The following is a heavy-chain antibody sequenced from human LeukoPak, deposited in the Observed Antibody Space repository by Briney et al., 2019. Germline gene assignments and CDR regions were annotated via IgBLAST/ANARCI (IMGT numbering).Heavy chain of an antibody. CDR1: GGSFSGYY. Sequence: SETLSLTCAVYGGSFSGYYWSWIRQPPGKGLEWIGEINHSGSTNYNPSLKSRVTISVDTSKNQFSLKLSSVTAADTAVYYCARYYYDSSGYYPEYYFDYWGQGTLVTVSS. J-gene: IGHJ4*02. V-gene: IGHV4-34*01. CDR2: INHSGST. D-gene: IGHD3-22*01. CDR3: ARYYYDSSGYYPEYYFDY.